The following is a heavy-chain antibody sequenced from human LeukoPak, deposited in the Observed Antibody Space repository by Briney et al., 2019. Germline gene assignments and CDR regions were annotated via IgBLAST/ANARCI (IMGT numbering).Heavy chain of an antibody. CDR1: GDSISSYY. CDR2: IYYSGST. CDR3: ARHTSMAHFDY. J-gene: IGHJ4*02. D-gene: IGHD1-1*01. Sequence: SETLSLTCNVSGDSISSYYGSWIRQPPGGGLEWIGYIYYSGSTNYNPSLKSRVTISVDTSNNQFSLKLSSVTAADTAVYYCARHTSMAHFDYWGQGTLVTVSS. V-gene: IGHV4-59*08.